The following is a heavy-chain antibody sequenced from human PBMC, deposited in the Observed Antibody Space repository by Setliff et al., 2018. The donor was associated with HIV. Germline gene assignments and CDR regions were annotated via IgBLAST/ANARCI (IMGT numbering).Heavy chain of an antibody. J-gene: IGHJ4*02. D-gene: IGHD3-10*01. CDR2: ISSDGTSK. V-gene: IGHV3-74*01. Sequence: GGSLRLSCAASGFTFSNHWMYWVRQVPGKGLVWVSRISSDGTSKSYADSVKGRFTISRDNTKNTLYLQMNSLRVEDTAVFYCATSRSRLEPFDYWGQGTLVTVSS. CDR1: GFTFSNHW. CDR3: ATSRSRLEPFDY.